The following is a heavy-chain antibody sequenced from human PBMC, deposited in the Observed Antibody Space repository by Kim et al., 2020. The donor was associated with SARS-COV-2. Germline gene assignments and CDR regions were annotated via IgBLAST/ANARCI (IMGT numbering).Heavy chain of an antibody. V-gene: IGHV4-59*08. Sequence: SETLSLTCTVSGGSISSYYWSWIRQPPGKGLEWIGYIYYSGSTNYNPSLKSRVTISVDTSKNQFSLKLSSVTAADTAVYYCARLGYYGSGLAFDIWGQGTMVTVSS. CDR3: ARLGYYGSGLAFDI. D-gene: IGHD3-10*01. J-gene: IGHJ3*02. CDR1: GGSISSYY. CDR2: IYYSGST.